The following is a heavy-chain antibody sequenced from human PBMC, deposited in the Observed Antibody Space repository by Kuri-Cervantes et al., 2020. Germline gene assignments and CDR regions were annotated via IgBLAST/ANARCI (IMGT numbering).Heavy chain of an antibody. Sequence: GGSLRLSCAASGFIVSSNYMSWVRQAPGKGLEWVSVMYSGGSTYYADSVRGRFTISRDNAKNSLYLQMNSLRAEDTAVYYCARVSVARYCSGGSCYLRYSYYYYGMDVWGQGTTVTVSS. CDR1: GFIVSSNY. CDR3: ARVSVARYCSGGSCYLRYSYYYYGMDV. V-gene: IGHV3-53*01. D-gene: IGHD2-15*01. CDR2: MYSGGST. J-gene: IGHJ6*02.